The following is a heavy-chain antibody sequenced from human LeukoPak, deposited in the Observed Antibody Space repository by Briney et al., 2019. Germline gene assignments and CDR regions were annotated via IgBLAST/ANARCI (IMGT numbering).Heavy chain of an antibody. CDR2: IIPIFGTA. CDR3: ARDMWELLSDYYYDY. Sequence: SVKVSCKASGGTFSSYAISWVRQAPGQGLEWMGGIIPIFGTANYAQKFQGRVTITTDESTSTAYMELSSLRSEDTAVYYCARDMWELLSDYYYDYWGQGTLVTVSS. V-gene: IGHV1-69*05. CDR1: GGTFSSYA. D-gene: IGHD2-15*01. J-gene: IGHJ4*02.